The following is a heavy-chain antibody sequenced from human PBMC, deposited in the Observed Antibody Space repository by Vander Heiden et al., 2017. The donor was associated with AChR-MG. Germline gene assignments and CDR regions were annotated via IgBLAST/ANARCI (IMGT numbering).Heavy chain of an antibody. Sequence: QLQLQESGPGLVKPSETLSLTCTVSGDSISSNTYYGGWIRQPPGKGLDWIGSIFHSGSTYYNPSLKSRVTISVDTSKNQFSLELSSVTAADTAVYYCASTREHYDFWSGYHYYFDYWGQGTLVTVSS. D-gene: IGHD3-3*01. V-gene: IGHV4-39*01. CDR3: ASTREHYDFWSGYHYYFDY. J-gene: IGHJ4*02. CDR2: IFHSGST. CDR1: GDSISSNTYY.